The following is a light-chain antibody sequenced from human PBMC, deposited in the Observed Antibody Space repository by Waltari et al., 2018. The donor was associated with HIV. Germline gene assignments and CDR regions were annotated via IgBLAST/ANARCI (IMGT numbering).Light chain of an antibody. J-gene: IGLJ3*02. Sequence: QAGLTQPPSMSTGLGQTATLFCSGDRNNAGYQGLACVQHRQGHPPKLLSHRNNKRPSGISDRFSAFRSGDTAFLTISGLRSEDEADYFCSAWDSSLNGWVFGGGTQLTLL. V-gene: IGLV10-54*04. CDR1: RNNAGYQG. CDR3: SAWDSSLNGWV. CDR2: RNN.